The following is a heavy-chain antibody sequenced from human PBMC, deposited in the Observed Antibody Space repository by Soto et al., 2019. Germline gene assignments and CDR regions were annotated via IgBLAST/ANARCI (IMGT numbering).Heavy chain of an antibody. V-gene: IGHV1-18*01. D-gene: IGHD5-12*01. CDR3: ARAYDSGYDPLYYYYGMDV. Sequence: ASVKVSCKASGYTFTSYGISWVRQAPGQGLEWMGWISAYNGNTNYAQKLQGRVTMTTDTSTSTAYMELRSLRSDDTAVYYCARAYDSGYDPLYYYYGMDVWGQGTTVTVSS. CDR2: ISAYNGNT. J-gene: IGHJ6*02. CDR1: GYTFTSYG.